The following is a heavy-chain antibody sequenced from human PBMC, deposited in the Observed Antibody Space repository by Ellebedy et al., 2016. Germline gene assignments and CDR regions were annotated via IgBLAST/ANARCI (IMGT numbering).Heavy chain of an antibody. V-gene: IGHV3-33*01. CDR1: GFSFSSYG. CDR3: AREGGIFGLDY. D-gene: IGHD3-3*02. J-gene: IGHJ4*02. Sequence: GESLKISXAASGFSFSSYGMYWVRQAPGKGLEWVAVIWYDGSNKYYADSVKGRFTISRDNSKNTQYLQMNSLRAEDTALYYCAREGGIFGLDYWGQGTLVTVSS. CDR2: IWYDGSNK.